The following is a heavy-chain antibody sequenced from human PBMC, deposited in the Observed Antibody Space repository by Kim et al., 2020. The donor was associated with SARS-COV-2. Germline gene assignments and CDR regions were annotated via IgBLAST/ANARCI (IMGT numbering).Heavy chain of an antibody. CDR1: GGSISSYY. CDR3: ARQLIYCSSTSCYDNYYYYRMGV. V-gene: IGHV4-59*08. Sequence: SETLSLTCTVSGGSISSYYWSWIRQPPGKGLEWIGYIYYSGSTNYNPSLKSRVTISVDTSKNQFSLKLSSVTAADTAVYYCARQLIYCSSTSCYDNYYYYRMGVWGPG. CDR2: IYYSGST. D-gene: IGHD2-2*01. J-gene: IGHJ6*02.